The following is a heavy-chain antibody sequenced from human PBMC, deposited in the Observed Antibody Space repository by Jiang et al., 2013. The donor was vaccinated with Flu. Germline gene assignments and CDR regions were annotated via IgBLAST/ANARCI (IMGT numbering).Heavy chain of an antibody. Sequence: CKASGGTFSRYTINWVRQAPGQGLEWMGGITPFLGMPHYAQKFQGRVTITADESTNTAYMELSSLRSDDTALYYCADVLHDSDGDAYAFDMWGQGTMVTVSS. J-gene: IGHJ3*02. CDR2: ITPFLGMP. D-gene: IGHD4-23*01. V-gene: IGHV1-69*02. CDR1: GGTFSRYT. CDR3: ADVLHDSDGDAYAFDM.